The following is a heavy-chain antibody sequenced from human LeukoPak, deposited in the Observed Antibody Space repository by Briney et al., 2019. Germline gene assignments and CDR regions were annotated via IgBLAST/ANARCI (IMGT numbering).Heavy chain of an antibody. Sequence: GGSLRLSCAASGFTFSSYGMHWVRQAPGKGLEWVSVISFDGSNKDYADSVKGRFTISRDNSKNTLYLQMNSLRAEDTAVYYCARSSSWYFDYWGQGTLVTVSS. D-gene: IGHD6-13*01. J-gene: IGHJ4*02. CDR2: ISFDGSNK. V-gene: IGHV3-30*03. CDR3: ARSSSWYFDY. CDR1: GFTFSSYG.